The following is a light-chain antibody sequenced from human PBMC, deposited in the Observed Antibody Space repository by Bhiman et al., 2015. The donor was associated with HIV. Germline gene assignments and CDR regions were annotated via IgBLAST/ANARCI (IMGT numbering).Light chain of an antibody. J-gene: IGLJ3*02. V-gene: IGLV1-40*01. CDR2: VNK. CDR3: QSYDSSLDGRV. Sequence: QSVLTQPPSVSGAPGQRVTISCTGSSSNIGAGYDVHWYQQFPGTAPKLLIYVNKNRPSGVPDRFSGSKSGTSASLAITGLQADDEAYYYCQSYDSSLDGRVFGGGTKLTVL. CDR1: SSNIGAGYD.